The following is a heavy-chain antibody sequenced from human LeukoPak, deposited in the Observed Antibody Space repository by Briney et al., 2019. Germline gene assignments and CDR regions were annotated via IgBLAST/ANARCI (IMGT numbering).Heavy chain of an antibody. D-gene: IGHD2-21*01. J-gene: IGHJ4*02. CDR1: GFTFSSYS. V-gene: IGHV3-21*04. CDR3: ARAPVTSCRGAFCYPFDY. CDR2: INSSSSYI. Sequence: GGSLRLSCAASGFTFSSYSMNWVRQAPGKGLEWVSSINSSSSYIYYADSVKGRFTISRDNSKNTLYLQMNKLRVEDAALYYCARAPVTSCRGAFCYPFDYWGQGILVTVS.